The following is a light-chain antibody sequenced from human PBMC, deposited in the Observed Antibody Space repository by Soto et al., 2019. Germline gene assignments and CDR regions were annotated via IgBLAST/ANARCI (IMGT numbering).Light chain of an antibody. V-gene: IGKV1-33*01. CDR3: KKYENLQIT. CDR1: QDISNY. Sequence: IHMTQSPSSLSSSLLDRVTITFQASQDISNYLNWYQQKPGKAHKLMIFDAFSLETGVKSRFSGSGSGTDFTLTIRSMQPEDIATYYCKKYENLQITCGNGQRRELK. CDR2: DAF. J-gene: IGKJ5*01.